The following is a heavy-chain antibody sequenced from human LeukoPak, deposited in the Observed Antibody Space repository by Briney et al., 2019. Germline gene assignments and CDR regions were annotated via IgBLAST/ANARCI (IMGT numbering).Heavy chain of an antibody. CDR1: GFTFSSYS. J-gene: IGHJ1*01. CDR2: ISSSSYI. D-gene: IGHD4-17*01. V-gene: IGHV3-21*01. CDR3: ARHGDYGVRGFFQH. Sequence: GGSLRLSCAASGFTFSSYSMNWVRQAPGKGLEWVSSISSSSYIYYADSVKGRFTISRDNAKNSLYLQMNSLRAEDTAVYYCARHGDYGVRGFFQHWGQGTLVTVSS.